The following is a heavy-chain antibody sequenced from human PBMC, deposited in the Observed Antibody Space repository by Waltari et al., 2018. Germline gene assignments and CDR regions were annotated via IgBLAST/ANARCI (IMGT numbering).Heavy chain of an antibody. CDR3: VRGGHFDWSPIDY. CDR1: GFGFGSYW. J-gene: IGHJ4*02. D-gene: IGHD3-9*01. CDR2: INPDGRGT. Sequence: EVQLVESGGGLVQPGGSRTPPCPACGFGFGSYWMHWVRQAPGKGLLWVSRINPDGRGTRYADSVQGRVTISRDNAKNTIYLQIDSLRAEDTAVYYCVRGGHFDWSPIDYWGQGTLVTVSS. V-gene: IGHV3-74*01.